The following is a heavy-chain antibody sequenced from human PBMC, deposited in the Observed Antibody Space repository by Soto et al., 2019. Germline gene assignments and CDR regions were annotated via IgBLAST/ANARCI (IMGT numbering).Heavy chain of an antibody. CDR3: ARFALDRGVIIWYYFDY. D-gene: IGHD3-10*01. CDR1: GGSISSGDYY. Sequence: SETLSLTCTVSGGSISSGDYYWSWIRQPPGKGLEWIGYIYYSGSTYYNPSLKSRVTISVDTSKNQFSLKLSSVTAADTAVYYCARFALDRGVIIWYYFDYWGQGTLVTVSS. V-gene: IGHV4-30-4*01. J-gene: IGHJ4*02. CDR2: IYYSGST.